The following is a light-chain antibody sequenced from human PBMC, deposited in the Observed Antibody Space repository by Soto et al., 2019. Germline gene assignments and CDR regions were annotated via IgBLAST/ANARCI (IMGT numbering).Light chain of an antibody. V-gene: IGKV3-20*01. Sequence: DIVLTQSPGTLSLSPGERVTLSCRASQSVSSSYLAWYQQKPGQAPRLLIYGASSRATGIPDRFSGSGSGTDFTLTISRLEPEDFAVYYCQQYDSSPYTFGQGTKLEIK. CDR1: QSVSSSY. CDR3: QQYDSSPYT. CDR2: GAS. J-gene: IGKJ2*01.